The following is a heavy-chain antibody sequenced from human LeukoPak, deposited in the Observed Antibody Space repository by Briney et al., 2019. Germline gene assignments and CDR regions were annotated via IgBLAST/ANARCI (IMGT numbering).Heavy chain of an antibody. CDR1: GGSISSSSYY. CDR3: ARALGGYFDC. V-gene: IGHV4-39*01. J-gene: IGHJ4*02. D-gene: IGHD3-16*01. Sequence: SETLSLTCTVSGGSISSSSYYWGWIRQPPGKGLEWIGSIYYSGSTYYNPSLKSRVTISVDTSKNQFSLKLSSVTAADTAVYYCARALGGYFDCWGQGTLVTVSS. CDR2: IYYSGST.